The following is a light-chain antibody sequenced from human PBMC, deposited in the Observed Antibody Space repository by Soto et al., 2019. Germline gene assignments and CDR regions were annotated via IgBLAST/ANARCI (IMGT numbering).Light chain of an antibody. CDR2: EVN. J-gene: IGLJ1*01. Sequence: QSALTQLPSASGSPGQSVAISCTGTSSDVGGYNYVSWYQQNPGKAPKLMIYEVNKRPSGVPDRFSGSKSGNTASLTVSGLQAEDEADYYCSSYAGSSNVFGTGTKVTVL. V-gene: IGLV2-8*01. CDR3: SSYAGSSNV. CDR1: SSDVGGYNY.